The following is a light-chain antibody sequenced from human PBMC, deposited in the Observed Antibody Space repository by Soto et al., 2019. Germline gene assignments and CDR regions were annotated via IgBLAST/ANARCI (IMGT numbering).Light chain of an antibody. J-gene: IGKJ1*01. CDR2: AAS. CDR3: QQYNNWPPWT. V-gene: IGKV3-15*01. CDR1: QSVKSD. Sequence: EIVMTQSPDTLSVSPGERVTLSCRASQSVKSDLAWYQQKPGQSPRLLISAASTRATGLPARFSGSGSGTEFTLTISSLQSEDFAVYFCQQYNNWPPWTFGQGTKVDIK.